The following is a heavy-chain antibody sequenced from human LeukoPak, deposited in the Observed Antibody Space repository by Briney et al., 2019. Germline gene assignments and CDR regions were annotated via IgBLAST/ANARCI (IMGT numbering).Heavy chain of an antibody. D-gene: IGHD3-3*01. Sequence: QPGGSLRLSCAASGFTFKLYWMHWVRQVPWRGPVWVSRINHDGSDTIYADSVRGRFTISRDDAKNSLYLQMNSLRVEDTAVYYCARVFRPSLTVFIIRGAFDIWGQGTMVTVSS. J-gene: IGHJ3*02. CDR2: INHDGSDT. CDR1: GFTFKLYW. V-gene: IGHV3-74*01. CDR3: ARVFRPSLTVFIIRGAFDI.